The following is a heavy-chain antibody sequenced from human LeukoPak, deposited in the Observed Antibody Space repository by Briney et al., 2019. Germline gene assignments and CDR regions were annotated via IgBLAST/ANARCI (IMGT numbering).Heavy chain of an antibody. CDR2: IYYSGST. Sequence: SETLSLTCTVSGGSISSGDYYWSWIRQPPGKGLEWIGYIYYSGSTYYNPSLKSRVTISVDTSKNQFSLKLSSVTAADTAVYYCARVTRRDGSLYLDYWGQGTLVTVSS. D-gene: IGHD5-24*01. CDR1: GGSISSGDYY. J-gene: IGHJ4*02. V-gene: IGHV4-30-4*08. CDR3: ARVTRRDGSLYLDY.